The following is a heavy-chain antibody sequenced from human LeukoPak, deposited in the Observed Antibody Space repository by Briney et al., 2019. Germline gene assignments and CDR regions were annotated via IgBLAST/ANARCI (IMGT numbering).Heavy chain of an antibody. Sequence: PSETLSLTCTVPGGSISSSSYYWGWIRQPPGKGLEWIGSIYYSGSTYYNPSLKSRVTISVDTSKNQFSLKLSSVTAADTAVYYCARGYCSSTSCYTGGWFDPWGQGTLVTVSS. J-gene: IGHJ5*02. V-gene: IGHV4-39*07. CDR2: IYYSGST. CDR1: GGSISSSSYY. CDR3: ARGYCSSTSCYTGGWFDP. D-gene: IGHD2-2*02.